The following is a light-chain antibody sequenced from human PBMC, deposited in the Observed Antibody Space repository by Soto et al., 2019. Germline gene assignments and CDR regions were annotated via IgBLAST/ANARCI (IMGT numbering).Light chain of an antibody. V-gene: IGKV3-20*01. CDR3: QQYGNSWT. J-gene: IGKJ1*01. CDR2: GAS. Sequence: EIVLTQSPGTLSLSPGERATLSCRASQSVTSNSLAWYQQKPGQAPRLLIYGASSRATGIADRFSGNGFGTDFTLTISRLEPEDFAVYYCQQYGNSWTFGQGTKVDIK. CDR1: QSVTSNS.